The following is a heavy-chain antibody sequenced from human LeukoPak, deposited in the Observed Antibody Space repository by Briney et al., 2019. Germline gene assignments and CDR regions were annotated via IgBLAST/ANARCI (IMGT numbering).Heavy chain of an antibody. D-gene: IGHD5-18*01. J-gene: IGHJ4*02. CDR1: GLTFSSYSMN. CDR3: VSPRGFSYGYFDY. Sequence: GSLRLSCAASGLTFSSYSMNWVRQAPGKGLEWIGSIYYSKNTYYNPSLKSRVTISADTSKNQFSLTLGSVSATDTAVYYCVSPRGFSYGYFDYWGQGTLVTVSS. CDR2: IYYSKNT. V-gene: IGHV4-59*05.